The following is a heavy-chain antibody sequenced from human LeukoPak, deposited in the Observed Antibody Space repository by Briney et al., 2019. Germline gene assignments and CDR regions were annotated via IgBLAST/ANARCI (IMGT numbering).Heavy chain of an antibody. D-gene: IGHD1-26*01. CDR1: GGSISSGGYS. CDR3: ARDLSGATDAFDI. J-gene: IGHJ3*02. V-gene: IGHV4-31*03. CDR2: IYYSGST. Sequence: SETLSLTCTVSGGSISSGGYSWSWIRQHPGKGLEWIGYIYYSGSTYYNPSLKSRVTISVDTSKNQFSLKLSSVTAADTAVYYCARDLSGATDAFDIWGQGTMVTVSS.